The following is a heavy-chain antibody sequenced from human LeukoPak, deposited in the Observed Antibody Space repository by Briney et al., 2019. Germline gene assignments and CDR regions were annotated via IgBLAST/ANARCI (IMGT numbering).Heavy chain of an antibody. D-gene: IGHD3-3*01. CDR3: AKQSTIFGAEYYDS. J-gene: IGHJ4*02. CDR1: GFTFSSYA. Sequence: GGSLRLSCAASGFTFSSYAMSWVRQAPGKGLEWVSVISVSGGSTFYADSVKGRFTISRDNSKNTLFLQMNSLRAEDTAVYYCAKQSTIFGAEYYDSWGQGTLVTVSS. V-gene: IGHV3-23*01. CDR2: ISVSGGST.